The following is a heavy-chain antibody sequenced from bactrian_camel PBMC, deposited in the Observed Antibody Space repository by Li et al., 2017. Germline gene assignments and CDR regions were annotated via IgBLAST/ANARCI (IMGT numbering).Heavy chain of an antibody. CDR1: GYTYSSYC. CDR3: AADRGYGLDCDDASGY. Sequence: SGGGSVQAGGSLRLSCAASGYTYSSYCMGWFRQAPGKEREGVAVIDSDGLAKYADSVKGRFTISQDNAKNTLYLQMGSLRPEDTGVYYCAADRGYGLDCDDASGYWGQGTQVTV. D-gene: IGHD3*01. CDR2: IDSDGLA. V-gene: IGHV3S57*01. J-gene: IGHJ6*01.